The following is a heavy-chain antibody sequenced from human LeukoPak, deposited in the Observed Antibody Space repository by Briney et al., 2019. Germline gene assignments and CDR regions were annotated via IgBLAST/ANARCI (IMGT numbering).Heavy chain of an antibody. V-gene: IGHV3-7*05. CDR2: IKQDGSEK. CDR3: ARGVALCAGSCPVDY. J-gene: IGHJ4*02. Sequence: PGGSLRLSCAASGFTSSSYWMSWVRQAPGKGLEWVANIKQDGSEKYYVDSVKGRFTISRDNAKNSLYLQMNSLRAEDTAVYYCARGVALCAGSCPVDYWGQGTLVTVSS. CDR1: GFTSSSYW. D-gene: IGHD2-15*01.